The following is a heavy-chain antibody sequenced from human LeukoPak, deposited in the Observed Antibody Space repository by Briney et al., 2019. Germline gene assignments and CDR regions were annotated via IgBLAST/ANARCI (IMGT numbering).Heavy chain of an antibody. Sequence: GGSLRLSCAASGFTFSSYSMNWVRQAPGKGLEWVSFIRSSSSYIYYADSVKGRFTISRDNAKNSLYLQMNSLRAEDTAVYYCARGLHYYYYGMDVWGQGTTVTVSS. CDR3: ARGLHYYYYGMDV. D-gene: IGHD3-10*01. V-gene: IGHV3-21*01. J-gene: IGHJ6*02. CDR1: GFTFSSYS. CDR2: IRSSSSYI.